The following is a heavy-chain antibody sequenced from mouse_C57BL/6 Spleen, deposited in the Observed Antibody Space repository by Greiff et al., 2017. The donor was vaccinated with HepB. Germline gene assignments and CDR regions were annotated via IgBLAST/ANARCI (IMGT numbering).Heavy chain of an antibody. CDR2: INPSNGGT. CDR3: AREGDDYDAAWFAY. V-gene: IGHV1-53*01. Sequence: VQLQQSGTELVKPGASVKLSCKASGYTFTSYWMHWVKQRPGQGLEWIGNINPSNGGTNYNEKFKSKATLTVAKSSSTAYMQLSSLTSEDSAVYYCAREGDDYDAAWFAYWGQGTLVTVSA. D-gene: IGHD2-4*01. J-gene: IGHJ3*01. CDR1: GYTFTSYW.